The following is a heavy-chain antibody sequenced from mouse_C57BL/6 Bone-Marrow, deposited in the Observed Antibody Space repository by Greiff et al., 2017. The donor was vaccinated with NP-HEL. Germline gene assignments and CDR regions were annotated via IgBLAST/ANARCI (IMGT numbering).Heavy chain of an antibody. V-gene: IGHV1-80*01. Sequence: QVQLKESGAELVKPGASVKISCKASGYAFSSYWMNWVKQRPGKGLEWIGQIYPGDGDTNYNGKFKGKATLTADKSSSTAYMQLSSLTSEDSAVYFCARSIYYDYSWYFDYWGQGTTLTVSS. CDR2: IYPGDGDT. CDR3: ARSIYYDYSWYFDY. J-gene: IGHJ2*01. CDR1: GYAFSSYW. D-gene: IGHD2-4*01.